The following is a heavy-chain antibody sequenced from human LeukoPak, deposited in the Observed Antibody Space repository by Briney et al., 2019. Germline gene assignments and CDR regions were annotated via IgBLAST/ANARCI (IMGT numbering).Heavy chain of an antibody. V-gene: IGHV3-30*02. CDR1: GFTFSSYG. Sequence: PGGSPRLSCAASGFTFSSYGMHWVRQAPGKGLEWVAFIRYDGSNKYYADSVKGRFTISRDNSKNTLYLQMNSLRAEDTAVYYCARQRRYCSGDNCYQRTFDYWGQGTLVTVSS. CDR3: ARQRRYCSGDNCYQRTFDY. D-gene: IGHD2-15*01. J-gene: IGHJ4*02. CDR2: IRYDGSNK.